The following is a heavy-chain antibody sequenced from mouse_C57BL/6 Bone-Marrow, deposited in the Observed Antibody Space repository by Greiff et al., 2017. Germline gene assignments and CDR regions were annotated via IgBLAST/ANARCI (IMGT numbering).Heavy chain of an antibody. V-gene: IGHV2-9*01. Sequence: VKLMESGPGLVAPSQSLSITCPVSGFSLTSYGVDWVRQPPGKGLEWLGVIWGGGSTNYNSALMSRLSISKDNSKSQVFLKMNSLQTDDTAMYYCAKHEAVWDYDEAWFAYWGQGTLVTVSA. CDR1: GFSLTSYG. CDR3: AKHEAVWDYDEAWFAY. CDR2: IWGGGST. J-gene: IGHJ3*01. D-gene: IGHD2-4*01.